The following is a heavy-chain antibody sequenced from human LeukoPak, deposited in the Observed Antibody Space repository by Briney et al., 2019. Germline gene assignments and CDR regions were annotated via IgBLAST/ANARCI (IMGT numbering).Heavy chain of an antibody. D-gene: IGHD5-18*01. Sequence: ASVKVSCKASGYTFTAYYMHWVRQAPGQGLEWMGRINSNTGGTDYAQKFQGRVTMTRDTSISTAYMELSRLRSDDTAVYYCARDRSGYGYGEPLDYWGQGTLVTVSS. V-gene: IGHV1-2*06. CDR1: GYTFTAYY. J-gene: IGHJ4*02. CDR3: ARDRSGYGYGEPLDY. CDR2: INSNTGGT.